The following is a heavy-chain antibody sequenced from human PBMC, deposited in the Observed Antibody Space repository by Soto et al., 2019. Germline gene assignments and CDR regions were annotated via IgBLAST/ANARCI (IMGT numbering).Heavy chain of an antibody. CDR3: AKRFFGSGSPPGAFAV. J-gene: IGHJ3*01. D-gene: IGHD3-10*01. Sequence: VGSLRLSCAASVFTFSKYAMSCVRHSPGKGPEWVSFISSSGNGTYYADSVKGRFTISRDNSKNTLYVQMNNLRAEDTAIYYCAKRFFGSGSPPGAFAVGAQGTMVTVSS. V-gene: IGHV3-23*01. CDR1: VFTFSKYA. CDR2: ISSSGNGT.